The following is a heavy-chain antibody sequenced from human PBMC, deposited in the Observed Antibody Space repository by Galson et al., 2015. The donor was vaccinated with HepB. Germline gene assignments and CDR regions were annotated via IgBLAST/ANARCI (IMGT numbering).Heavy chain of an antibody. V-gene: IGHV1-69*13. CDR2: IIPIFGTA. J-gene: IGHJ4*02. CDR3: ASPRGYCSGGSCYSFDY. Sequence: SVKVSCKASGGTFSSYAISWVRQAPGQGLEWMGGIIPIFGTANYAQKFQGRVTITADESTSTAYMELSSLRSEDTAVYYCASPRGYCSGGSCYSFDYWGQGTLVTVSS. D-gene: IGHD2-15*01. CDR1: GGTFSSYA.